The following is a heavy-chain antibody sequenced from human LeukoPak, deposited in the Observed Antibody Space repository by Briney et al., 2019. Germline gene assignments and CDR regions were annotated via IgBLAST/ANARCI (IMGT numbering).Heavy chain of an antibody. CDR2: IYYSGST. D-gene: IGHD3-10*01. V-gene: IGHV4-59*01. CDR1: GGSISSYY. Sequence: PSETLSLTCTVSGGSISSYYWSWIRQPPGKGLEWIGYIYYSGSTNYNPSLKSRVTISVDTSKNQFSLKLSSVTAADTAVYYCARSPGSGSLYYFDYWGQGTLVTVSS. J-gene: IGHJ4*02. CDR3: ARSPGSGSLYYFDY.